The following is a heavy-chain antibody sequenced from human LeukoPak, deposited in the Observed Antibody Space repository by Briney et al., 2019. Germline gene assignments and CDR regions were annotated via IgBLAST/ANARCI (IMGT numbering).Heavy chain of an antibody. CDR3: ARGGSPNCSGGSCYLDAFDI. D-gene: IGHD2-15*01. CDR2: IIPIFGTA. J-gene: IGHJ3*02. Sequence: SVKVSCKASGGTFSSYAIRWVRQAPGQGLEWMGGIIPIFGTANYAQKFQGRVTITADESTSTAYMEVSSLRSEDTAVYYCARGGSPNCSGGSCYLDAFDIWGQGTMVTVSS. CDR1: GGTFSSYA. V-gene: IGHV1-69*13.